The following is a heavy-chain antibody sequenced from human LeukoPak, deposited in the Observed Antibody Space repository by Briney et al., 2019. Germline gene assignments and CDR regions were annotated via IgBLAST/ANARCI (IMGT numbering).Heavy chain of an antibody. Sequence: GGPLRLSCVASGLNFDDSAMHWVHQAPGKGLEWVSLISADGGSTFSADSVKGRFSISRDNSKNSLYLQMNSLRSEGTAMYYCAKESGKFDYWGQGTLVAVSS. CDR3: AKESGKFDY. J-gene: IGHJ4*02. V-gene: IGHV3-43*02. CDR1: GLNFDDSA. CDR2: ISADGGST.